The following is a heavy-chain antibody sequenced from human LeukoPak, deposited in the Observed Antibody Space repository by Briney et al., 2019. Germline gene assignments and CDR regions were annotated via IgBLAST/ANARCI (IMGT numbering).Heavy chain of an antibody. D-gene: IGHD3-22*01. V-gene: IGHV1-2*02. Sequence: ASVKVSCKASGYTFTGYYMHWVRQAPGQGLEWMGWINPNSGGTNYAQKFQGRVTMTRDTSISTAYMELSRLRSDDTAVYYCARDILTYDSSGYYVWGQGTLVTVSS. CDR2: INPNSGGT. CDR1: GYTFTGYY. J-gene: IGHJ4*02. CDR3: ARDILTYDSSGYYV.